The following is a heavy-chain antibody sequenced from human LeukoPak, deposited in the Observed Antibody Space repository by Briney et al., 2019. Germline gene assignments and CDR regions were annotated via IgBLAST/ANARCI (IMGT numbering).Heavy chain of an antibody. CDR3: AKDQRRGYSYGFDY. CDR1: GFTFSGFG. CDR2: ISSDGSNK. J-gene: IGHJ4*02. Sequence: GGSLRLSCAASGFTFSGFGIYWVRQAPGKGLEWVAVISSDGSNKYYADSVKGRFTISRDNSKNTLYLQMNSLGADDTAVYYCAKDQRRGYSYGFDYWGQGTLVTVSS. D-gene: IGHD5-18*01. V-gene: IGHV3-30*18.